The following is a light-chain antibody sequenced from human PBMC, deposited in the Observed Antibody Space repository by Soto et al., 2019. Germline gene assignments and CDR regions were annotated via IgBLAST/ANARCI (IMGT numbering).Light chain of an antibody. Sequence: DIVMTQSPATLSVSPGERASLSCRASQSVSSDLAWYQQKPSQAPRLLIYGASTRATGIPARFSGSGSGTEFTLTINSLQSEDFAVYYCQQYDSWPFTFGPGSKVHFK. CDR2: GAS. J-gene: IGKJ3*01. CDR3: QQYDSWPFT. V-gene: IGKV3-15*01. CDR1: QSVSSD.